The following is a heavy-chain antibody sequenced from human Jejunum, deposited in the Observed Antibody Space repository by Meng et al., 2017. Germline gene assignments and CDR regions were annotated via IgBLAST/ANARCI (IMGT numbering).Heavy chain of an antibody. J-gene: IGHJ4*02. Sequence: QITLNDSGPTLVKPQQTLALSCTFSGFSLSTRGVGVGWIRQPPGKALEWLAVIYWDDDKRYSPSLKTRVTITKDTSKNQVVLTMTNMDPVDTATYYCARKGALEPLDYWGQGTLVTVSS. D-gene: IGHD1-1*01. CDR1: GFSLSTRGVG. V-gene: IGHV2-5*02. CDR2: IYWDDDK. CDR3: ARKGALEPLDY.